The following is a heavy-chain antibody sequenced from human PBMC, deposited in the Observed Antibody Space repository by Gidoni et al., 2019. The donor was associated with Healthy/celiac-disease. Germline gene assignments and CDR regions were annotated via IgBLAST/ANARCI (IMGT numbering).Heavy chain of an antibody. CDR1: GFTFSRYS. CDR3: AGGGSGSYYNVGWFDP. CDR2: ISSSSSYI. V-gene: IGHV3-21*01. D-gene: IGHD3-10*01. J-gene: IGHJ5*02. Sequence: EVQLVESGGGLVKPGGSLRPSCAASGFTFSRYSMNWVRQAPGQGLEWVSSISSSSSYIYYADSVKGRFTISRDNAKNSLYLQMNSLRAEDTAVYYCAGGGSGSYYNVGWFDPWGQGTLVTVSS.